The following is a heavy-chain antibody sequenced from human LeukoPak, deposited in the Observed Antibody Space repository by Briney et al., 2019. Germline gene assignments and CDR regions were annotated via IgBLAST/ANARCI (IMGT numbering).Heavy chain of an antibody. CDR2: ISSSGSTI. Sequence: PGGSLRLSCAASGFTFSSYEMNWVRQAPGKGLEWVSYISSSGSTIYYADFVRGRFTISRGNAKNSLYLQINSLRAEDTAVYYCAKSQYYYDSSGYYSFYFDYWGQGTLVTVSS. V-gene: IGHV3-48*03. CDR1: GFTFSSYE. J-gene: IGHJ4*02. CDR3: AKSQYYYDSSGYYSFYFDY. D-gene: IGHD3-22*01.